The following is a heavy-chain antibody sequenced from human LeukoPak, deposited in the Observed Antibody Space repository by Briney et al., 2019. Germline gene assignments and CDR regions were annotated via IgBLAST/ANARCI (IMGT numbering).Heavy chain of an antibody. V-gene: IGHV3-23*01. CDR3: AKVSIFGVVITSPLDS. Sequence: PSETLSLTCTVSGGSISSSSYYWSWVRQAPGKGLEWVSAISGGDTPTYYADSVRGRFTISRDNFKSTLYLQMNSLTAGDTAVYYCAKVSIFGVVITSPLDSWGQGTLVTVSS. CDR2: ISGGDTPT. J-gene: IGHJ4*02. D-gene: IGHD3-3*01. CDR1: GGSISSSSYY.